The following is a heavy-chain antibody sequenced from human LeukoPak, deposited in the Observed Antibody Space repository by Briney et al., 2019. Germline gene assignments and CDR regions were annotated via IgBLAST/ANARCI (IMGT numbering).Heavy chain of an antibody. CDR3: AKVKLELRGGGSLYYFDY. Sequence: GGSLRLSCAASGFTFSSYAMSWVRQAPGKGLEWVSAISGSGGSTYYADSVKGRFTISRDNSKNTLYLQMNSLRAEDTAVYYCAKVKLELRGGGSLYYFDYWGQGTLVTVSS. CDR1: GFTFSSYA. J-gene: IGHJ4*02. D-gene: IGHD1-7*01. V-gene: IGHV3-23*01. CDR2: ISGSGGST.